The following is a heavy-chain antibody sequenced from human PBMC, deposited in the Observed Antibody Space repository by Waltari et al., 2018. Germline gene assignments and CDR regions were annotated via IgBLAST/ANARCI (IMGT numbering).Heavy chain of an antibody. CDR3: ATYVGASIGTAAFDV. J-gene: IGHJ3*01. V-gene: IGHV4-39*01. Sequence: QLHLQESGPGLVKPSETLSLTCSVSGGSLTYNSHYWAWIRQPPGKGLEWTATISYTGATYNNPSLKSRVTISGDTSKNQFSLKLNSVTAADTAVYYCATYVGASIGTAAFDVWGQGTMVTVSS. CDR1: GGSLTYNSHY. D-gene: IGHD3-16*01. CDR2: ISYTGAT.